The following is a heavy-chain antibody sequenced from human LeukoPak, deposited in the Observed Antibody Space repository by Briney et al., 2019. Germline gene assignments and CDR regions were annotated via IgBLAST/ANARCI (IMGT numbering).Heavy chain of an antibody. D-gene: IGHD6-19*01. CDR1: GGSISSYY. V-gene: IGHV4-59*01. J-gene: IGHJ4*02. CDR2: IYYSGST. Sequence: SETLSLTCTVSGGSISSYYWSWIRQPPGKGLEWIGYIYYSGSTNYNPSLKSRVTISVDTSKNQFSLKLSSVTAADTAVYYCARYIAVAGTTDYYFDYWGQRTLVTVSS. CDR3: ARYIAVAGTTDYYFDY.